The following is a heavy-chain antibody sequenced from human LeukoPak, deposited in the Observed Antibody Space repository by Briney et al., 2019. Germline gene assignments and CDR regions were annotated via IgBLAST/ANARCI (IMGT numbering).Heavy chain of an antibody. CDR1: GGTFSNHA. D-gene: IGHD6-13*01. V-gene: IGHV1-69*13. Sequence: GASVKVSCKASGGTFSNHASSWVRQAPGQGLEWMGVIIPISGTANYAQKFQGRVTITADASTSTVYMELSSLTSDDTAVYYCARWAGDSSAWYPALFDYWGQGTLVTVSS. CDR2: IIPISGTA. J-gene: IGHJ4*02. CDR3: ARWAGDSSAWYPALFDY.